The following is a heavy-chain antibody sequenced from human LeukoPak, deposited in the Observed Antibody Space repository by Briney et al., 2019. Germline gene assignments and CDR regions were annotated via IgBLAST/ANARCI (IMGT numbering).Heavy chain of an antibody. CDR2: VYYTGST. J-gene: IGHJ4*02. CDR1: GGSFEHYF. D-gene: IGHD5-18*01. Sequence: SETLSLTCTVSGGSFEHYFWSWIRQPPGKGLEFLGYVYYTGSTDYSPSLKSRLTISADTAKNQFSLNLSSVTAADTAVYFCASHRRSHGAEYWGQGTLVTVSS. V-gene: IGHV4-59*08. CDR3: ASHRRSHGAEY.